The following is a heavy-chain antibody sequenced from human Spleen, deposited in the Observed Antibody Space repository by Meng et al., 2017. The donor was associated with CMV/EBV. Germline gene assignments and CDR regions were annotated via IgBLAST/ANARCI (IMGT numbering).Heavy chain of an antibody. CDR2: ISSYNGNT. Sequence: ASVKVSCKTFGYTFTSYNISWVRQAPGEGLEWMGWISSYNGNTNYAQKLQGRVTMTTDTSTSTAYMELRSLRSDDTAVYYCARVPSSSWYEYWGQGTLVTVSS. D-gene: IGHD6-13*01. J-gene: IGHJ4*02. CDR3: ARVPSSSWYEY. CDR1: GYTFTSYN. V-gene: IGHV1-18*04.